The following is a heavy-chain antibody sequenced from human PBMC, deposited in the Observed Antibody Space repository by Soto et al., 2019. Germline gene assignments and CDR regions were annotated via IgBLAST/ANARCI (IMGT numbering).Heavy chain of an antibody. CDR1: GGTFGSHA. CDR3: AKWGSGSFSYYYFGLGV. CDR2: TISIFDTT. V-gene: IGHV1-69*13. J-gene: IGHJ6*02. D-gene: IGHD1-26*01. Sequence: SVKVSCKASGGTFGSHAITWVRQAPGQGLEWMGDTISIFDTTKYAQNFHGRVTISADESTSTAYMELSSLSSEDTAVYYCAKWGSGSFSYYYFGLGVWGQGTPVAV.